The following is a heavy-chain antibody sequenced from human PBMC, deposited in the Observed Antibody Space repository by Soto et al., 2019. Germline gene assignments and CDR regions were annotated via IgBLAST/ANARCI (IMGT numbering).Heavy chain of an antibody. CDR2: IYSGGST. CDR1: GFTVSSNY. J-gene: IGHJ6*02. D-gene: IGHD3-3*01. Sequence: PGGSLRLSCAASGFTVSSNYMSWVRQAPGKGLEWVSVIYSGGSTYYADSVKGRFTISRDNSKNTLYLQMNSLRAEDTAVYYCARESRTIFGVVRTDYYYGMDVWGQGTTVTV. V-gene: IGHV3-66*01. CDR3: ARESRTIFGVVRTDYYYGMDV.